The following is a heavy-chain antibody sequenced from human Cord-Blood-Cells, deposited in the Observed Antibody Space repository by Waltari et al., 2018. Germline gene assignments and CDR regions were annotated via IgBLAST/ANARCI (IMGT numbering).Heavy chain of an antibody. CDR3: ARVSQMALFDY. Sequence: QVQLVESGGGVVQPGRCLTLSSAASGVTFSSYAMHWVRQAPGKGLEWVAVISYDGSNKYYADSVKGRFTISRDNSKNTLYLQMNSLRAEDTAVYYCARVSQMALFDYWGQGTLVTVSS. J-gene: IGHJ4*02. CDR2: ISYDGSNK. V-gene: IGHV3-30-3*01. CDR1: GVTFSSYA.